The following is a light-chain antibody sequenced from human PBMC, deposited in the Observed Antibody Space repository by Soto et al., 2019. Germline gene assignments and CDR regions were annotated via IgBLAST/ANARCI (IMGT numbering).Light chain of an antibody. J-gene: IGKJ2*02. Sequence: EIVLTQSPGTLSLSPGERATISCRASQSVSSNFLAWYQQQPGQAPKLLISGASSRATGIPDRFSGSGSGTDFTLTISRLEPEDFALYSCQQYCSSPGTFGQGTKLEIK. CDR1: QSVSSNF. CDR2: GAS. CDR3: QQYCSSPGT. V-gene: IGKV3-20*01.